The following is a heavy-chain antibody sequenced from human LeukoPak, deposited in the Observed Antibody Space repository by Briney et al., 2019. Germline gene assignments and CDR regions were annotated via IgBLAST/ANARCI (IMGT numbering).Heavy chain of an antibody. D-gene: IGHD3-16*01. Sequence: PGGSLRLSCAASGFTFSSYWMHWVRQAPGKGLVWVSRINSDGSSTSYADSVKGRFTISRDNAKNTLYLQMNSLRAEDTAVYYRAREWGFGCCYFDYWGQGTLVTVSS. J-gene: IGHJ4*02. CDR2: INSDGSST. CDR1: GFTFSSYW. V-gene: IGHV3-74*01. CDR3: AREWGFGCCYFDY.